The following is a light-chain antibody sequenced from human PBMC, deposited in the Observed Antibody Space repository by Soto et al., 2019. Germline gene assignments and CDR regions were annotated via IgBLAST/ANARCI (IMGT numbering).Light chain of an antibody. CDR2: DAS. Sequence: EIVLTQSPATLSLSPGERATLSCRASQSVSSYLAWYQQKPGQAPRLLIYDASNRATGIPARFSGSVSGTDFTITISSLEPEDFAVYYCQQRSNWPPYTFGQGTKLEIK. CDR3: QQRSNWPPYT. CDR1: QSVSSY. V-gene: IGKV3-11*01. J-gene: IGKJ2*01.